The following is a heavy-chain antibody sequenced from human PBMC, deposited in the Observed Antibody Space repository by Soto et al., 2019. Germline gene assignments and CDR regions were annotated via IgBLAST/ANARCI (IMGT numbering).Heavy chain of an antibody. CDR3: TRGHNFGYSTFDY. Sequence: SETLSLTCTVSGGSISSSSYYWGWIRQPPGKGLEWIGGIFYSGSTYYNPSLKSRVTISVDTSKNQFSLKRSSVTAADTAVYYCTRGHNFGYSTFDYWGQGTLVTVSS. J-gene: IGHJ4*02. CDR1: GGSISSSSYY. V-gene: IGHV4-39*07. CDR2: IFYSGST. D-gene: IGHD5-18*01.